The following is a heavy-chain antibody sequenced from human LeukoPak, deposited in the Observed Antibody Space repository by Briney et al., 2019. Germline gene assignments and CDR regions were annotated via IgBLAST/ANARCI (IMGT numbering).Heavy chain of an antibody. J-gene: IGHJ5*02. V-gene: IGHV4-59*01. CDR3: ARPVGCSSTSCITPLFDP. Sequence: PSETLSLTCTVSGGSISSYYWSWIRQPPGKGPEWIGYIYYSGSTNYNPSLKSRVTISVDTSKNQFSLKLSSVTAADTAVYYCARPVGCSSTSCITPLFDPWGQGTLVTVSS. D-gene: IGHD2-2*01. CDR1: GGSISSYY. CDR2: IYYSGST.